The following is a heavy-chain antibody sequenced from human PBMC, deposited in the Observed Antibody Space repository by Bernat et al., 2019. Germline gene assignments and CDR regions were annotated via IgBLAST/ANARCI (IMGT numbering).Heavy chain of an antibody. CDR3: ARVLSGNYWGCSLDY. J-gene: IGHJ4*02. CDR1: GFTVSSNY. D-gene: IGHD1-26*01. CDR2: IYSGGST. Sequence: EVQLVESGGGLIQPGGSLRLSCAASGFTVSSNYMSWVRQAPGKGLEWVSIIYSGGSTYYADSVKGRFTISRDNSKNTLSLQMHSLRAEDTAVYYCARVLSGNYWGCSLDYWGQGTLVTVSS. V-gene: IGHV3-53*01.